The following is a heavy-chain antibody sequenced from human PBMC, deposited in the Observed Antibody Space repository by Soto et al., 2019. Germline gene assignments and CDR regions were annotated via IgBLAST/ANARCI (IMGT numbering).Heavy chain of an antibody. V-gene: IGHV4-59*08. D-gene: IGHD3-10*01. Sequence: SETLSLTCTVSGGSISSYYWSWIRQPPGKGLEWTGYIYYSGSTNYNPSLKSRVTISVDTSKNQFSLKLSSVTAADTAVYYCARHVERFGELFLSWFDPWGQGTLGTVSS. CDR2: IYYSGST. CDR1: GGSISSYY. J-gene: IGHJ5*02. CDR3: ARHVERFGELFLSWFDP.